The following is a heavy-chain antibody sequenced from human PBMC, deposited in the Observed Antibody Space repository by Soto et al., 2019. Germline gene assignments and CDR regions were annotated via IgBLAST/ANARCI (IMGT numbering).Heavy chain of an antibody. Sequence: PGGSLRLSCAASGFTFSSYDMPWVRQAPGKGLEWVAVISFHGTNKYYADSVKGRFNISRDNSKKKVYLQMNSLRAEDTAVYYCAKPIVAAGYYGMDVWGQGTTVTVSS. J-gene: IGHJ6*02. CDR1: GFTFSSYD. D-gene: IGHD6-13*01. CDR2: ISFHGTNK. CDR3: AKPIVAAGYYGMDV. V-gene: IGHV3-30*18.